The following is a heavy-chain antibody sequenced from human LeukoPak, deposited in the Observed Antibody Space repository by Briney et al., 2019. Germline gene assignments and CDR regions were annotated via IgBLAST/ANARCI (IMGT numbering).Heavy chain of an antibody. Sequence: GGSLRLSCAASGFSFSGYAMSWVRQAPGKGLEWVSTISSSGGSTYYADSVKGRFTISRDNSKNTLYLQVNSLRAEDTAVYYCAKGGKWDVTPFDYWGQGTLVTVSS. CDR2: ISSSGGST. J-gene: IGHJ4*02. CDR3: AKGGKWDVTPFDY. CDR1: GFSFSGYA. D-gene: IGHD1-26*01. V-gene: IGHV3-23*01.